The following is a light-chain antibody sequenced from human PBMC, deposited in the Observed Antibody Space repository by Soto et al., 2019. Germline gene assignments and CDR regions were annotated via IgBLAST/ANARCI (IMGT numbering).Light chain of an antibody. Sequence: EIVLTQSPATLSLSLGERATLPSRASQSVSSYLAWYQQKTGQAPRLLIYDASNRATGIPARFSGSGSGTDFTLTISSLEPEDFAVYYCQQRSNWPPITFGQGTRLEIK. V-gene: IGKV3-11*01. CDR1: QSVSSY. CDR2: DAS. CDR3: QQRSNWPPIT. J-gene: IGKJ5*01.